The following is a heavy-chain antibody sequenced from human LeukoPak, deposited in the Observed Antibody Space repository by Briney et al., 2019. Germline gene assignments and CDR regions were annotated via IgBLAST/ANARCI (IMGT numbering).Heavy chain of an antibody. CDR3: ASYSTSSGDAFDI. Sequence: ASVKVSCKASGYTFRDQYIHWVRQSPGQGLEWMGWINPNSGDTDYAQKFQGRVTMTRDTSISTAYIELTSLRSDDTAVYYCASYSTSSGDAFDIWGQGTLVTVSS. CDR1: GYTFRDQY. V-gene: IGHV1-2*02. J-gene: IGHJ3*02. D-gene: IGHD6-6*01. CDR2: INPNSGDT.